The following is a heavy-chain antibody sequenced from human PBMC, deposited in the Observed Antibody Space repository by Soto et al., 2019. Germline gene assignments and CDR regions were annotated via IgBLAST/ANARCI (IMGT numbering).Heavy chain of an antibody. Sequence: SETLSLTCTVSGGSISSYYWSWIRQPPGKGLEWIGYIYYSGSTNYNPSLKSRVTISVDTSKNQFSLKLSSVTAADTAVYYCARHVGEMSSSLGDGLYFQHWGQGTLVTVSS. D-gene: IGHD6-13*01. CDR1: GGSISSYY. V-gene: IGHV4-59*08. CDR2: IYYSGST. CDR3: ARHVGEMSSSLGDGLYFQH. J-gene: IGHJ1*01.